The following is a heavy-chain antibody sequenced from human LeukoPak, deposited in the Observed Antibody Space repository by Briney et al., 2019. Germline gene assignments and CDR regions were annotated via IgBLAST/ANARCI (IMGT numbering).Heavy chain of an antibody. CDR3: ARVGGMTTVNNAAFDI. Sequence: PSETLSLTCTVSGGSINTYYWTWIRQPPGKGLEWIGYMYHYGGTNYNPSLKSRVTISIDKPKKQFSLKLISVTAADTAIYYCARVGGMTTVNNAAFDIWGQGTMVTVSS. CDR1: GGSINTYY. D-gene: IGHD4-11*01. V-gene: IGHV4-59*01. J-gene: IGHJ3*02. CDR2: MYHYGGT.